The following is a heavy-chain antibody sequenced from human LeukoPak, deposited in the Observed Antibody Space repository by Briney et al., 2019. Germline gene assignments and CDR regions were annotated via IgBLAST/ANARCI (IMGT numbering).Heavy chain of an antibody. D-gene: IGHD3-10*01. V-gene: IGHV3-66*01. Sequence: GGSLRLSCAAPGFSVSNNYMTWVRQAPGKGLEWGSVISDGGGTFYADSVKGRFTISRDNFKNTLYLQMNSLRVDDTAVYYCARAFQYGSGTHPFSLWGQGTLVTVSS. CDR3: ARAFQYGSGTHPFSL. J-gene: IGHJ4*02. CDR1: GFSVSNNY. CDR2: ISDGGGT.